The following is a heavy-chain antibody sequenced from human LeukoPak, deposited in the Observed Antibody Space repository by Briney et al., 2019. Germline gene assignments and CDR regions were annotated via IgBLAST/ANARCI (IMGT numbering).Heavy chain of an antibody. CDR3: ARAVSSSWDYYYYYMDV. D-gene: IGHD6-13*01. CDR1: GGSISSSSYY. V-gene: IGHV4-39*07. CDR2: IYYSGST. Sequence: PSETLSLTCTVSGGSISSSSYYWGWIRQPPGKGLEWIGSIYYSGSTYYNPSLKSRVTISVDTSKNQFSLKLSSVTAADTAVYYCARAVSSSWDYYYYYMDVWGKGTTVTVSS. J-gene: IGHJ6*03.